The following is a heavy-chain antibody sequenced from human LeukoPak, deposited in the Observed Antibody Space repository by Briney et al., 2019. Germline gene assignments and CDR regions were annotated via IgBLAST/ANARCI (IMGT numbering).Heavy chain of an antibody. Sequence: PSETLSLTCTVSGGSISRGGYYWSWICQHPGKGLEWIGYIYYSGSTYYNPSLKSRVTISVDTSKNQFSLKLTSVTAADTAVYYCARGYGEDEYFDYWGQGTLVTVSS. V-gene: IGHV4-31*03. CDR3: ARGYGEDEYFDY. J-gene: IGHJ4*02. CDR2: IYYSGST. CDR1: GGSISRGGYY. D-gene: IGHD4-17*01.